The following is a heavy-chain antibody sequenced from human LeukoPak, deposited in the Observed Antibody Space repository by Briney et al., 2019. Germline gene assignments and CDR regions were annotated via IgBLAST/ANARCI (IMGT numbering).Heavy chain of an antibody. CDR1: GYTFTSYY. D-gene: IGHD3-10*01. V-gene: IGHV1-46*01. CDR3: AREKKRFGESNDAFDI. Sequence: ASVKVSCKASGYTFTSYYMHWVRQAPGQGLEWMGIINPSGGSTSYAQKFQGRVTMTRDTSTSTVYMELSSLRSEDTAMYYCAREKKRFGESNDAFDIWGQGTMVTVSS. J-gene: IGHJ3*02. CDR2: INPSGGST.